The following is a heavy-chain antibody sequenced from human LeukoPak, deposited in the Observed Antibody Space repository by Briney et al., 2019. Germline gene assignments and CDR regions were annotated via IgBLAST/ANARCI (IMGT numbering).Heavy chain of an antibody. V-gene: IGHV4-38-2*02. CDR3: ARAPNSSGRLN. CDR1: GYSISSGYY. Sequence: PSETLSLTCTVSGYSISSGYYWGWIRQPPGKGLEWIGSIYHSGSTYYNPSLKSRVTISVDTSKNQFSLKLSSVTAADTAVYYCARAPNSSGRLNWGQGTLVTVSS. D-gene: IGHD3-22*01. CDR2: IYHSGST. J-gene: IGHJ4*02.